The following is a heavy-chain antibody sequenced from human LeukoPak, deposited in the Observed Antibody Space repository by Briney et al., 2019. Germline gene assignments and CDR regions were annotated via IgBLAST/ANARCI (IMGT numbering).Heavy chain of an antibody. V-gene: IGHV1-46*01. CDR3: ARDGRWRGCSSTSCYSIYGMDV. D-gene: IGHD2-2*01. CDR2: INPSGGST. Sequence: ASVKVSCKASGYTFTSYYMHWVRQAPGQGLEWMGIINPSGGSTSYAQKFQGRVTMTRDTSTSTVYMELSSLRSEDTAVYYCARDGRWRGCSSTSCYSIYGMDVWGQGTTVTVSS. J-gene: IGHJ6*02. CDR1: GYTFTSYY.